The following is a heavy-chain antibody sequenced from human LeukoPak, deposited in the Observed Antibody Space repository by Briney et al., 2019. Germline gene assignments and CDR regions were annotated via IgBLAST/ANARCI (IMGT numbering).Heavy chain of an antibody. CDR2: INSDGSST. CDR3: ARAGRVPELWGDYYDSSGYFDY. J-gene: IGHJ4*02. CDR1: GFTFSSYW. V-gene: IGHV3-74*01. Sequence: PGGSLRLSCAASGFTFSSYWMHWVRQAPGKGLVWVSRINSDGSSTSYADSVKGRFTISRDNAKNTLYLQMNSLRAEDTAVYYCARAGRVPELWGDYYDSSGYFDYWGQGTLVTVSS. D-gene: IGHD3-22*01.